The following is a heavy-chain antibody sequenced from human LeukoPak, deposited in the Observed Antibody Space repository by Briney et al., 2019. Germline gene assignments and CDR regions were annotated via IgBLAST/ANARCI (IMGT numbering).Heavy chain of an antibody. Sequence: AASVKVSCKASGYTFTSYGISWVRQAPGQGLEWMGWISAYNGNTNYAQKLQGRVTMTTDTSTSTAYMELRSLRSDDTAVYYCARVRWTYYYGSGSDYWGQGTLVTVSS. V-gene: IGHV1-18*01. D-gene: IGHD3-10*01. CDR2: ISAYNGNT. CDR3: ARVRWTYYYGSGSDY. CDR1: GYTFTSYG. J-gene: IGHJ4*02.